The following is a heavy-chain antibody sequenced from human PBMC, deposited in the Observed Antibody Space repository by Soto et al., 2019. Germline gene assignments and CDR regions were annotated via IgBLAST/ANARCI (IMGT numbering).Heavy chain of an antibody. D-gene: IGHD3-3*01. J-gene: IGHJ4*02. V-gene: IGHV3-30-3*01. CDR2: ISYDGSNK. Sequence: QVQLVESGGGVVQPGRSLRLSCAASGFTFSSYALHWVRQAPGKGLEWVALISYDGSNKYYADSVKGRFTISRDNSKNTLYLQMNGLRAEDTAVYYCARDKRDLRFLEWSYYFDYWGQGTLVTVSS. CDR1: GFTFSSYA. CDR3: ARDKRDLRFLEWSYYFDY.